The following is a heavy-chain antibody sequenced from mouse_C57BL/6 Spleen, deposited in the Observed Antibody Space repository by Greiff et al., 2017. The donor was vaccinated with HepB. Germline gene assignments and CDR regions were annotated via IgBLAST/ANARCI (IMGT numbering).Heavy chain of an antibody. CDR1: GYTFTSYW. D-gene: IGHD1-1*01. V-gene: IGHV1-69*01. CDR3: ARSDYAWFAY. J-gene: IGHJ3*01. Sequence: QVQLQQPGAELVMPGASVKLSCKASGYTFTSYWMHWVKQRPGQGLEWIGEIDPSDSYTNYNQKFKGKSTLTVDKSSSTAYMQLSSLTSEDSAVYHCARSDYAWFAYWGQGTLVTVSA. CDR2: IDPSDSYT.